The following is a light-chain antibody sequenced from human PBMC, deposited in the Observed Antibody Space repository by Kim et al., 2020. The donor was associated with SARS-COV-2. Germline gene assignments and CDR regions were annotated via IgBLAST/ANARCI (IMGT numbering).Light chain of an antibody. CDR2: SNN. CDR3: EAWDDSLV. CDR1: SPNIGSNT. V-gene: IGLV1-44*01. J-gene: IGLJ2*01. Sequence: GTPGKRLPISCSGSSPNIGSNTVNWYQQLPRTAPKLLIYSNNQRPSGVPDRFSGSKSGTSASLAISGLQSEDEADYYCEAWDDSLVFGGGTQLTVL.